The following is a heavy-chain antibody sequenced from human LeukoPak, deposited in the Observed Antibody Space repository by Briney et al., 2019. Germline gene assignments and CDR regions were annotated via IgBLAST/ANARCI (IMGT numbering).Heavy chain of an antibody. Sequence: GGSLRLSCAASGSTFSSYWMSWVRQAPGKGLEWVANIKQDGSEKYYVDSVKGRFTISRDNAKNSLYLQMNSLRAEDTAVYYCARVGYDFWSGYYWFDPWGQGTLVTVSS. V-gene: IGHV3-7*01. J-gene: IGHJ5*02. CDR1: GSTFSSYW. CDR3: ARVGYDFWSGYYWFDP. CDR2: IKQDGSEK. D-gene: IGHD3-3*01.